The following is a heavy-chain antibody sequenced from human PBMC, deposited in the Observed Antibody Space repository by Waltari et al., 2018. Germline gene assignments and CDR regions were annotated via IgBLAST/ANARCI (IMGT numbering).Heavy chain of an antibody. Sequence: QLQLQESGPGLVKPSETLSLTCTFSGGSISSSSYYWGWIRQPPGKGLEWIGSIYYSGTPYSHPSLKSRVTISVDTSKNQFSLKLSSVTAADTAVYYCARLSEVKYSYGNDYGDYDFDYWGQGTLVTVSS. CDR1: GGSISSSSYY. CDR3: ARLSEVKYSYGNDYGDYDFDY. CDR2: IYYSGTP. D-gene: IGHD4-17*01. J-gene: IGHJ4*02. V-gene: IGHV4-39*01.